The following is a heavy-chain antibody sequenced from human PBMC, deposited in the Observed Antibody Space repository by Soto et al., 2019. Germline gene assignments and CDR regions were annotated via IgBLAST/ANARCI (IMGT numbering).Heavy chain of an antibody. J-gene: IGHJ6*02. Sequence: QVQLVQSGSEVRKPGSSVRVSCKTSADTFNTFAISWVRQAPGQGLEWMGGIIPSFGRPDYAQQFPGRVTISADASTRTIYLEVSSLRSEDTAVYYCARSPGITGNRASQDAMDVWGQGTTVTVSS. D-gene: IGHD1-20*01. CDR3: ARSPGITGNRASQDAMDV. CDR1: ADTFNTFA. V-gene: IGHV1-69*12. CDR2: IIPSFGRP.